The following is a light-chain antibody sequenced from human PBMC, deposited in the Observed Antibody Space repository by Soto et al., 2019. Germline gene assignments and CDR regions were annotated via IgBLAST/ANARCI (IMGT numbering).Light chain of an antibody. V-gene: IGLV2-14*01. Sequence: QSALTQPASVSGSPGQSITISCTGTSSDVGGYNFVSWYQQHPGKAPKLMIFEVNNRPSGVSNRFSGSKSGNTASLTISGLQAEDEDDYYCSSWTSSTTQVLGGGTKLTVL. J-gene: IGLJ2*01. CDR3: SSWTSSTTQV. CDR2: EVN. CDR1: SSDVGGYNF.